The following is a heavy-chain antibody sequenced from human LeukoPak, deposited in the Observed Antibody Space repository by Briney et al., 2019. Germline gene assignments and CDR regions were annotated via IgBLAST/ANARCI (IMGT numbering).Heavy chain of an antibody. CDR3: AKIYSSSWYAY. Sequence: PGGSLRLSCAASGFTFRSCGMHWVRQAPGKGLEWVTFIPYDGSNTWYADSVKGRFTISRDNSKNTLYLQMNSLRAEDTAVYYCAKIYSSSWYAYWGQGTLVTVSS. CDR2: IPYDGSNT. J-gene: IGHJ4*02. CDR1: GFTFRSCG. V-gene: IGHV3-30*02. D-gene: IGHD6-13*01.